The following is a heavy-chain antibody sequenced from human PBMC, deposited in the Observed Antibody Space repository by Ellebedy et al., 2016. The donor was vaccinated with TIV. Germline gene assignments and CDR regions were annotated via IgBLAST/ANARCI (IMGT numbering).Heavy chain of an antibody. CDR2: INTDGSTA. J-gene: IGHJ4*02. V-gene: IGHV3-74*01. CDR3: ARESVRYFDWDF. D-gene: IGHD3-9*01. CDR1: GFTFSGYY. Sequence: GESLKTSCEVSGFTFSGYYMHWVRQAPGKGLVWVARINTDGSTASYADSVEGRFTISRDNARKTLYLQVDRLRAEDTAVYYCARESVRYFDWDFWGQGTLVTVSS.